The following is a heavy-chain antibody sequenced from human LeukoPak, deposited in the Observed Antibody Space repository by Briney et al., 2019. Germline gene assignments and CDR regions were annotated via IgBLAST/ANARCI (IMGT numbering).Heavy chain of an antibody. V-gene: IGHV3-21*01. CDR3: ARDDVLLWFGELFTNYFDY. Sequence: GRSLRLSCAASGFTFSSYSMNWVRQAPGKGLEWVSSISSSSSYIYYADSVKGRFTISRDNAKNSLYLQMNSLRAEDTAVYYCARDDVLLWFGELFTNYFDYWGQGTLVTVSS. CDR1: GFTFSSYS. D-gene: IGHD3-10*01. CDR2: ISSSSSYI. J-gene: IGHJ4*02.